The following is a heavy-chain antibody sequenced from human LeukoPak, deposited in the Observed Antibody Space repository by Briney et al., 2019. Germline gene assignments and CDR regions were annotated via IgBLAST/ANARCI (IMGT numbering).Heavy chain of an antibody. Sequence: SETLSLTCTVSGGSISSGSYYWSWIRQPAGKGLEWIGRIYTSGSTNYNPSLKSRVTISVDTSKNQFSLKLSSVTAADTAVYYCARVGFNYYGSGSYYPDYWGQGTLVTVSS. D-gene: IGHD3-10*01. V-gene: IGHV4-61*02. CDR1: GGSISSGSYY. CDR2: IYTSGST. CDR3: ARVGFNYYGSGSYYPDY. J-gene: IGHJ4*02.